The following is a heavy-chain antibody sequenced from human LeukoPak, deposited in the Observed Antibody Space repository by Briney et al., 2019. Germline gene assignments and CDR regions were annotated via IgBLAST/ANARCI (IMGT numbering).Heavy chain of an antibody. CDR1: GFTFSSYW. D-gene: IGHD3-10*01. CDR3: ASSPYYYGSGLDY. V-gene: IGHV3-7*01. J-gene: IGHJ4*02. CDR2: IKQDGSEK. Sequence: PGGSLRLSCAASGFTFSSYWMSWVRQAPGKGLEWVANIKQDGSEKYYADSVKGRFTISRDNAKNSLYLQMNSLRAEDTAVYYCASSPYYYGSGLDYWGQGTLVTVSS.